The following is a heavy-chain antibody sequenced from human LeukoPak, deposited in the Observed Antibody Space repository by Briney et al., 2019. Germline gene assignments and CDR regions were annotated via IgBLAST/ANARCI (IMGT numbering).Heavy chain of an antibody. J-gene: IGHJ6*03. V-gene: IGHV3-23*01. Sequence: GGSLRLSCAASGFTFSSYAMSWVRQAPGKGLECISGFSGSGGSTYYADSVKGRFTISRDNAKNSLFLQMNSLRAEDTAVYYCARVLRYCSGGNCYSGGLGYMDVWGKGTTVTISS. CDR3: ARVLRYCSGGNCYSGGLGYMDV. CDR2: FSGSGGST. D-gene: IGHD2-15*01. CDR1: GFTFSSYA.